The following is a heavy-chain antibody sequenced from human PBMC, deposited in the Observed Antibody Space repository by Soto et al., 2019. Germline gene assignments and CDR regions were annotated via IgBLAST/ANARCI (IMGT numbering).Heavy chain of an antibody. CDR2: ISSSGSTI. D-gene: IGHD3-22*01. J-gene: IGHJ6*02. CDR3: ARAGIYDSSGYYYPFDDYYYGMDV. Sequence: LRLSCAASGFTFSSYEMNWVRQAPGKGLEWVSYISSSGSTIYYADSVKGRFTISRDNAKNSLYLQMNSLRAEDTAVYYCARAGIYDSSGYYYPFDDYYYGMDVWGQGTTVTVSS. CDR1: GFTFSSYE. V-gene: IGHV3-48*03.